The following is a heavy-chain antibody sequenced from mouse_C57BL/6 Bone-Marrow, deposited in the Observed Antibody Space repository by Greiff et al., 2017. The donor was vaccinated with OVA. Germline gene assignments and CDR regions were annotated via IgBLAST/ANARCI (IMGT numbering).Heavy chain of an antibody. Sequence: EVQLVESGGDLVKPGGSLKLSCAASGFTFSSYGMSWVRQTPDKRLEWVATISSGGSYTYYPDSVKGRFTISRDNAKNTLYLQMSSLKSEDTAMYYCARHLLTGAFWFAYWGQGTLVTVSA. J-gene: IGHJ3*01. D-gene: IGHD4-1*01. CDR3: ARHLLTGAFWFAY. V-gene: IGHV5-6*01. CDR1: GFTFSSYG. CDR2: ISSGGSYT.